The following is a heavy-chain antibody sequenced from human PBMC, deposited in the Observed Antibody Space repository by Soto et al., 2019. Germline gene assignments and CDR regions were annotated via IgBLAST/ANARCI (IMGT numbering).Heavy chain of an antibody. Sequence: SVKVSCKASGGTFSSYAISWVRQAPGQGLEWMGGIIPIFGTANYAQKFQGRVTITADESTSTAYMELRSLRSDDTAVYYCARPHSSGWKTGGNYFDYWGQGTLVTVSS. CDR3: ARPHSSGWKTGGNYFDY. CDR1: GGTFSSYA. V-gene: IGHV1-69*13. CDR2: IIPIFGTA. D-gene: IGHD6-19*01. J-gene: IGHJ4*02.